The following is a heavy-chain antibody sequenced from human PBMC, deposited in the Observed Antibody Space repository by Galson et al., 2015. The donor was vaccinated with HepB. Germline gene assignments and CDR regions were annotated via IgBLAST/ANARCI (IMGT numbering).Heavy chain of an antibody. CDR1: GYTFTSYG. CDR2: ISAYNGNT. CDR3: ARRFSVTRWFDP. D-gene: IGHD4-17*01. Sequence: SVKVSCKASGYTFTSYGISWVRQAPGQGLEWMGWISAYNGNTTYAQKLQGRVTMTTDTSTSTAYMELRSLRSDDTAVYYCARRFSVTRWFDPWGQGTLVTVSS. V-gene: IGHV1-18*01. J-gene: IGHJ5*02.